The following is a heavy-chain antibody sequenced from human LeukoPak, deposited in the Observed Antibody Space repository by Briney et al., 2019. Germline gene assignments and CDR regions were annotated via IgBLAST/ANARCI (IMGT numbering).Heavy chain of an antibody. CDR2: IYSGGST. CDR1: GFTVSSNY. CDR3: ARDRYSSSAYYYYYYYMDV. Sequence: GGSLRLSCAASGFTVSSNYMSWVRQAPGKGLEWVSVIYSGGSTYYADSVKGRFTISRDNSKNTLYLQMNSLRAEDTAVYYCARDRYSSSAYYYYYYYMDVWGKGTTVTVSS. V-gene: IGHV3-66*02. J-gene: IGHJ6*03. D-gene: IGHD6-6*01.